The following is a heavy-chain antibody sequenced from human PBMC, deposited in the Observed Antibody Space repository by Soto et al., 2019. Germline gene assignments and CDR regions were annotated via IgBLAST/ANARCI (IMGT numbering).Heavy chain of an antibody. V-gene: IGHV1-69*02. CDR1: GGTFRNYP. CDR3: ARGPLVVLNYFES. CDR2: IFPLTDIP. J-gene: IGHJ4*02. Sequence: QVQLVQSGTEVKKPGSSVKVSCKASGGTFRNYPINWVRQAPGQGLEWMGSIFPLTDIPDYAQNFQARLPISADKSTSTAYMELSSLTSDDTAIYFCARGPLVVLNYFESWGQGTLVTVSS.